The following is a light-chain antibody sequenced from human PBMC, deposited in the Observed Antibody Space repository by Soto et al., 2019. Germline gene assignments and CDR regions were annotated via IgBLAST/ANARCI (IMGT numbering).Light chain of an antibody. CDR1: QSVSTSY. CDR2: GAS. Sequence: EIVLTQSPGTLSLSPGERATLSCRASQSVSTSYLAWYQQKAGQATRLLIYGASSRATGIPDRFSGSGSGTDFTLTISRLEPEDFAVYYCQQYGSSPRFGGGTKVDIK. V-gene: IGKV3-20*01. J-gene: IGKJ4*01. CDR3: QQYGSSPR.